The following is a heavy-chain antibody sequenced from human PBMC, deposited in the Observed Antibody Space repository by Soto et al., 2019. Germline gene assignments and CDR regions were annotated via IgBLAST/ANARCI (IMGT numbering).Heavy chain of an antibody. CDR2: ISYDGSNK. V-gene: IGHV3-30-3*01. Sequence: MHWVRQAPGKGLEWVAVISYDGSNKYYADSVKGRFTISRDNSKNSLYLQMNSLRAEDTAVYYCARDITGSYYYYFDYWGQGTLVTVSS. CDR3: ARDITGSYYYYFDY. J-gene: IGHJ4*02. D-gene: IGHD1-26*01.